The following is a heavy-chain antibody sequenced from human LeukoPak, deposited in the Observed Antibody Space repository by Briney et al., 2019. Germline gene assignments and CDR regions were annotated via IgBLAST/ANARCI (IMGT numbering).Heavy chain of an antibody. CDR3: AKEAYYGVYGDY. CDR1: GFTFSTYA. D-gene: IGHD4-17*01. Sequence: GGSLRLSCAASGFTFSTYAMTWVRHAPGKGLEWVSGISASGGSTYYADSVKGRFTISRDNSKNTLYLQMNSLRAEDTAVYYCAKEAYYGVYGDYWGQGTLVTVSS. J-gene: IGHJ4*02. V-gene: IGHV3-23*01. CDR2: ISASGGST.